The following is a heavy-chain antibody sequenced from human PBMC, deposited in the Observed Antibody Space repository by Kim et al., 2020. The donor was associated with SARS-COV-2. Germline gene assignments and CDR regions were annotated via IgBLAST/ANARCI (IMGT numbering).Heavy chain of an antibody. V-gene: IGHV4-4*02. CDR3: ASIAVAGSGGFDY. D-gene: IGHD6-19*01. Sequence: NPSLKSRVTISVDKSKSQFSLKLSSMTAADTAVYYCASIAVAGSGGFDYWGQGTLVTVSS. J-gene: IGHJ4*02.